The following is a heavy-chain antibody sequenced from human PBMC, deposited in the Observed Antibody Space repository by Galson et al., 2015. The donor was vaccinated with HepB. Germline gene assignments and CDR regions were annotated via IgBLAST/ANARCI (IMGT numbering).Heavy chain of an antibody. CDR2: ISGSSSYI. J-gene: IGHJ4*02. CDR1: GFTFSSYS. V-gene: IGHV3-21*01. Sequence: SLRLSCAASGFTFSSYSMNWVRQAPGKGLEWVSSISGSSSYIYYADSVKGRFTISRDNAKNSLYLQMNNLRAEDTAVYYCARSEGGGATVPFDFWGQGILVTVSS. D-gene: IGHD1-26*01. CDR3: ARSEGGGATVPFDF.